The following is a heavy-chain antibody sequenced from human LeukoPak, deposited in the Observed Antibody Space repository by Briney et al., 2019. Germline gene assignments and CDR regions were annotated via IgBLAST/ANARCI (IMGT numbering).Heavy chain of an antibody. J-gene: IGHJ4*02. V-gene: IGHV4-38-2*02. CDR3: ARDRYCSSTSCNDY. CDR1: GYSISSGYY. Sequence: SETLSLTCTVSGYSISSGYYLGWIRQPPGKGLEWIGSIYHSGSTYYNPSLKSRVTISVDTSKNQFSLKLSSVTAADTAVYYCARDRYCSSTSCNDYWGQGTLVTVSS. CDR2: IYHSGST. D-gene: IGHD2-2*01.